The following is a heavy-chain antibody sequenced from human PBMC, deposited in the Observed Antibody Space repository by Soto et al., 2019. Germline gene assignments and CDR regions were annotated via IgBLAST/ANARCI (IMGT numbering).Heavy chain of an antibody. CDR1: GVSISSSY. Sequence: PSETLSLTCTVSGVSISSSYWSWIRQSPGTGLEWFGYVFHTGTTHYNPSLESRVTLSISTSKNQFSLTLTSVAASDTANYYCARAPLSPTLRTFDVWGPGTMVTVSS. D-gene: IGHD2-15*01. V-gene: IGHV4-59*01. CDR3: ARAPLSPTLRTFDV. J-gene: IGHJ3*01. CDR2: VFHTGTT.